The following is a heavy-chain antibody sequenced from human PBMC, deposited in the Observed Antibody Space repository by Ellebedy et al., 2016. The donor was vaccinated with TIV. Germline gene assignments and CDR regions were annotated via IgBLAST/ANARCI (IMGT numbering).Heavy chain of an antibody. V-gene: IGHV1-18*01. CDR2: ISAYNGNT. CDR1: GYSFTSYG. Sequence: AASVKVSCKASGYSFTSYGISWVRQAPGQGLDWMGWISAYNGNTNYSQKFQGRGTMTTDTSTSTAYMELRSLTSDDTAVYYCASDPTVTTRFYDYDMDVWGQGTTVTVSS. CDR3: ASDPTVTTRFYDYDMDV. J-gene: IGHJ6*02. D-gene: IGHD4-11*01.